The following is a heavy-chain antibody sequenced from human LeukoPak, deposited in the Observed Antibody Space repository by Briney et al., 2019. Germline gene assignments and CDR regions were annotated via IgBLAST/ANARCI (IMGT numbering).Heavy chain of an antibody. D-gene: IGHD1-1*01. V-gene: IGHV1-2*02. CDR2: INPNSGGT. CDR1: GYTFTGYY. J-gene: IGHJ6*03. CDR3: ARALDGYYYYYMDV. Sequence: ASVKVSCKASGYTFTGYYMHWVRQAPGQGLEWMGWINPNSGGTNYAQKFQGRVTMTRDTSISTAYMELSRLRSDDRAVYYCARALDGYYYYYMDVWGKGTTVTVSS.